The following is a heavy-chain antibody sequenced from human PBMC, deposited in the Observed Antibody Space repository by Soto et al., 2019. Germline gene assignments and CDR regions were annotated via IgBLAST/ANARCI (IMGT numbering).Heavy chain of an antibody. J-gene: IGHJ4*02. V-gene: IGHV4-34*01. D-gene: IGHD6-19*01. CDR3: ARGLGQWLAGVGVYYFDY. CDR2: INHSGST. Sequence: QVQLQQWGAGLLKPSETLSLTSAVYGGSFSGYYWGWIRHPPGKGLEWFGEINHSGSTNYNPSLKSRVTISVDTSKNQFSLKLSSVHAADTAVYYCARGLGQWLAGVGVYYFDYWGQGTLVTVSS. CDR1: GGSFSGYY.